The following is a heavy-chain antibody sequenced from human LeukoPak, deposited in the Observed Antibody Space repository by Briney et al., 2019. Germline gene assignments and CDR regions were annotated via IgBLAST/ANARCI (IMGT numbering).Heavy chain of an antibody. V-gene: IGHV3-21*01. J-gene: IGHJ6*02. CDR3: VRGAYYFYGMDV. D-gene: IGHD3-16*01. CDR1: GFTFSDYS. CDR2: INNSSSYI. Sequence: GGSLRLSCAGSGFTFSDYSMNWVRQTPGKRLEWVSSINNSSSYIYYADSVKGRFTISRDNAKNTLYLHINSLRAEDTSVFYCVRGAYYFYGMDVWGQGTTVTASS.